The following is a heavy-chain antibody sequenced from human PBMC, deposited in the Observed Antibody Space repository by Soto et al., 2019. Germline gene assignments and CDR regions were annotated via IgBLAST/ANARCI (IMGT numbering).Heavy chain of an antibody. CDR2: FDPEDGET. CDR1: GYTLTELS. J-gene: IGHJ4*01. CDR3: ATLGYGDHQFDY. V-gene: IGHV1-24*01. Sequence: ASVKAYCKVSGYTLTELSMHWVRQAPGKGLEWMGGFDPEDGETIYAQKFQGRVTMTEDTSTDTAYMELSSLRSEDTAVYYCATLGYGDHQFDYWGHGTLVTVSS. D-gene: IGHD4-17*01.